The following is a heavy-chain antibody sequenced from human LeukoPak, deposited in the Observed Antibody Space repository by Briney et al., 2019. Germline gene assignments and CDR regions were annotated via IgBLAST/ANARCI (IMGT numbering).Heavy chain of an antibody. CDR2: ISAYNGNT. V-gene: IGHV1-18*01. J-gene: IGHJ3*02. D-gene: IGHD3-16*01. CDR1: GYTFTNYG. CDR3: ARVGQSRDAFDI. Sequence: ASVKVSCKATGYTFTNYGISWVRQAPGQGLEWMGWISAYNGNTNYAQKLQGRVTMTTDTSTSTAYMELRSLRPDDTAVYYCARVGQSRDAFDIWGQGTMVTVSS.